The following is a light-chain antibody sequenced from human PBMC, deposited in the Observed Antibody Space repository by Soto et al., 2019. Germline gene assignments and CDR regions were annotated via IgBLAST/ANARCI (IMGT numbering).Light chain of an antibody. CDR2: DVS. CDR1: TIGTNT. V-gene: IGLV2-11*01. J-gene: IGLJ1*01. Sequence: LTQPPSVSVAPGQTARITCGGDTIGTNTVHWYQQKPGQAPKLLMYDVSKRPSGVPARFSGSKSGNTASLTISGLQVDDEADYYCCSYAGSYTYYVFGTGTKVTVL. CDR3: CSYAGSYTYYV.